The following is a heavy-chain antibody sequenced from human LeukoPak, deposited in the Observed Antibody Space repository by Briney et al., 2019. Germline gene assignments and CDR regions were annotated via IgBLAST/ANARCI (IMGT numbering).Heavy chain of an antibody. CDR1: GYTFTSYY. J-gene: IGHJ5*02. D-gene: IGHD2-2*01. CDR3: ARRSCWGSSTSCLRANWFDP. Sequence: ASVKLSCKASGYTFTSYYMHWLRQAPGQGLEWMGIIDPSGGSTSYAQQFQGRVTMTRATSTSTVYMELSSLRSEDTAVYYCARRSCWGSSTSCLRANWFDPWGQGTLVIVSS. V-gene: IGHV1-46*01. CDR2: IDPSGGST.